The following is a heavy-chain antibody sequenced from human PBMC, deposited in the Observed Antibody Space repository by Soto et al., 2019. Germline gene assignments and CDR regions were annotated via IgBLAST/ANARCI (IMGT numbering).Heavy chain of an antibody. J-gene: IGHJ4*02. Sequence: GVSLTLSFSASVFPFSSYSMSWVRQAPGKGLEWVSAISGSGGSTYYADSVKGRFTISRDNSKNTLYLQMNSLRAEDTAVYYCAKAPKVVPAATYYYFDYWGQGTLVNVSS. CDR2: ISGSGGST. D-gene: IGHD2-2*01. CDR3: AKAPKVVPAATYYYFDY. CDR1: VFPFSSYS. V-gene: IGHV3-23*01.